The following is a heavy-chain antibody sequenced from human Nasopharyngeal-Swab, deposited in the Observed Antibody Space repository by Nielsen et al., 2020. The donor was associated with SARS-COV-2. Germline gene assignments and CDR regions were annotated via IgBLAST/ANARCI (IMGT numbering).Heavy chain of an antibody. J-gene: IGHJ4*02. CDR1: GGSISSSSYY. Sequence: SETLSLTCTVSGGSISSSSYYWGWIRQPPGKGLEWIGSIYYSVSTYYNPSLKSRVTISVDTSKNQFSLKLSSVTAADPAVYYCARLSGWELPDDYWGQGTLVTVSS. D-gene: IGHD1-26*01. CDR3: ARLSGWELPDDY. V-gene: IGHV4-39*01. CDR2: IYYSVST.